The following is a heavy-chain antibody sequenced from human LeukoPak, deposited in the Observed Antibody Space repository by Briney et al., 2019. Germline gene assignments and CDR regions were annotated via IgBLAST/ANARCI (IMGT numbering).Heavy chain of an antibody. CDR3: ARGMATFEY. CDR1: GGSISIGAYY. J-gene: IGHJ4*02. V-gene: IGHV4-31*03. D-gene: IGHD2-8*01. Sequence: PSETLSLTCTVSGGSISIGAYYWSWIRQHPGKGLEWIGYINYSGDTYYNLSLRSRATISIDASKNQFSLKLTPVTAADRAVYYCARGMATFEYWGQGILVTVSS. CDR2: INYSGDT.